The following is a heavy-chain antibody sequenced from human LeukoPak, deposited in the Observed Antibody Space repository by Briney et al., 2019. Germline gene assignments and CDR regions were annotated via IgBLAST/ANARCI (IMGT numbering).Heavy chain of an antibody. CDR1: GGSFSGYY. V-gene: IGHV4-34*01. CDR3: ARVGRSGYYTSFDY. Sequence: SETLSLTCAVYGGSFSGYYWSWIRQPPGKGLEWIGEINHSGSTNYNPSLKSRVTISVDTSKNQFSLKLSSVTAADTAVYYCARVGRSGYYTSFDYWGQGTLVTVSS. D-gene: IGHD3-3*01. J-gene: IGHJ4*02. CDR2: INHSGST.